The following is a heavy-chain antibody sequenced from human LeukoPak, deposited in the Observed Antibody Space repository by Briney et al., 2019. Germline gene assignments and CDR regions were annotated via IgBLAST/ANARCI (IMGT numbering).Heavy chain of an antibody. CDR1: GFTFSSYS. V-gene: IGHV3-21*01. CDR3: ARAPTYYDSSGYLFDY. J-gene: IGHJ4*02. CDR2: ISSSSSYI. D-gene: IGHD3-22*01. Sequence: GGSLRLSCAASGFTFSSYSMNWVRQAPGKGLEWVSSISSSSSYIYYADSVKGRFTISRDNAKNSLYLQMNSLRAEDTAVYYCARAPTYYDSSGYLFDYWGQGTLVTVSS.